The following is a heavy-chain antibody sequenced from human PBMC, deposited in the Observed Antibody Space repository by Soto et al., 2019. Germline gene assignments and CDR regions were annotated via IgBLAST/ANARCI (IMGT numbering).Heavy chain of an antibody. CDR3: ARGGYSGYDSHFDY. Sequence: LSLTCTVSGGSISSGGYYWSWIRQHPGKGLEWIGYIYYSGSTYYNPSLKSRVTISVDTSKNQFSLKLSSVTAADTAVYYCARGGYSGYDSHFDYWGQGTLVPVSS. D-gene: IGHD5-12*01. CDR2: IYYSGST. J-gene: IGHJ4*02. CDR1: GGSISSGGYY. V-gene: IGHV4-31*03.